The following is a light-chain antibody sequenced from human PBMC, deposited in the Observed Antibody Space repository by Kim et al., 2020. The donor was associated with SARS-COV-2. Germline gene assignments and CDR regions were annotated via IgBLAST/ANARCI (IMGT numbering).Light chain of an antibody. J-gene: IGKJ5*01. Sequence: DIQMTQSPSSLSASVGERVTITCRASQNISTDLTWYQQKPGKAPKLLIYDASSLQSGVPSRFSGSGSGTDFTLTISNLQPEDFATYYCQQSYNLITFGQGTRLEIK. V-gene: IGKV1-39*01. CDR1: QNISTD. CDR3: QQSYNLIT. CDR2: DAS.